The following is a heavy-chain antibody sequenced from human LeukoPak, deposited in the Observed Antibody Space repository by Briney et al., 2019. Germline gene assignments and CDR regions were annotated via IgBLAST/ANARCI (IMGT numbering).Heavy chain of an antibody. V-gene: IGHV3-23*01. J-gene: IGHJ4*02. Sequence: PGGSLRLSCAASGFTFSDYAINWVRQAPGKGLEWVSSISRGGVITYYADSVKGRLTISRDNSNNTLYLHMSSLRAEDTAVYYCAKDLLYGGNPDYWGQGTLVTVSS. CDR1: GFTFSDYA. D-gene: IGHD4-23*01. CDR2: ISRGGVIT. CDR3: AKDLLYGGNPDY.